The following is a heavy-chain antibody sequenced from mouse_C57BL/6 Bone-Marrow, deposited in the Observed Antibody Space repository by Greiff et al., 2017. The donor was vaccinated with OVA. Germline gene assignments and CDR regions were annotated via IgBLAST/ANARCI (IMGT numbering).Heavy chain of an antibody. Sequence: EVKLVESGGGLVQPGGSLSLSCAASGFTFTDYYMSWVRQPPGKALEWLGFIRNKANGYTTEYSASVKGRFTISRDNSQSILYLQMNALRAEDSATYYCARSSLWFHWYFDVWGTGTTATVSS. V-gene: IGHV7-3*01. CDR2: IRNKANGYTT. D-gene: IGHD2-2*01. CDR1: GFTFTDYY. CDR3: ARSSLWFHWYFDV. J-gene: IGHJ1*03.